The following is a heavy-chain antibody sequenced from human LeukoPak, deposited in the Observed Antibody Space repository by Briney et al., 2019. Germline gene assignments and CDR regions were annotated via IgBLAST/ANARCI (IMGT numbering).Heavy chain of an antibody. CDR1: GYSFTSYW. V-gene: IGHV5-10-1*01. CDR3: VVAKVGATLASDY. J-gene: IGHJ4*02. CDR2: IDPSDSYT. Sequence: GESLKISCKGSGYSFTSYWISWVRQMPGKGLEWMGRIDPSDSYTNYSPSFQGHVTISADKSIRTAYLQWSSLKASDTAMYYCVVAKVGATLASDYWGQGTLVTVSS. D-gene: IGHD1-26*01.